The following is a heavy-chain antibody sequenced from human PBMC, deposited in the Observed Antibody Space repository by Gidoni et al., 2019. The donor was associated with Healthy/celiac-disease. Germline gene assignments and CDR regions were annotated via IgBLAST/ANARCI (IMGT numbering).Heavy chain of an antibody. V-gene: IGHV4-39*07. J-gene: IGHJ6*02. CDR3: ARVVAPSGYYYGMDV. Sequence: QLQLQESGPGLVKPSETLSLTCTVAGGSISSSSYYWGWIRQPPGKGLEWIGSIYYSGSTYYNPSLKSRVTISVDTSKNQFSLKLSSVTAADTAVYYCARVVAPSGYYYGMDVWGQGTTVTVSS. CDR1: GGSISSSSYY. CDR2: IYYSGST. D-gene: IGHD2-15*01.